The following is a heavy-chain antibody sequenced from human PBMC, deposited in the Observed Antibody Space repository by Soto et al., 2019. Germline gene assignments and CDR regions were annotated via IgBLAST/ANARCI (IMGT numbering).Heavy chain of an antibody. Sequence: EVQLVESGGGLVKPGGSLRLSCADSGFTFSSYSMNWVRQAPGKGLEWVSSISSSSSYIYYADSVKGRFTISRDNAKISLYLQRNSLRAEDTGVYYCARGRAASSSHYFDCWGQGTLVTVTS. J-gene: IGHJ4*02. V-gene: IGHV3-21*01. CDR1: GFTFSSYS. CDR2: ISSSSSYI. D-gene: IGHD6-6*01. CDR3: ARGRAASSSHYFDC.